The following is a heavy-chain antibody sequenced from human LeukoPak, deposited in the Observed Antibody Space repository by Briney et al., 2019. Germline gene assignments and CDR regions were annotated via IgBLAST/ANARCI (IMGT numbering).Heavy chain of an antibody. V-gene: IGHV3-15*01. D-gene: IGHD2/OR15-2a*01. CDR1: GFTLNDAW. CDR2: IKSRTDGATT. CDR3: ARDEPSPDSTDLDY. J-gene: IGHJ4*02. Sequence: GGSLRLSCAASGFTLNDAWVNWVRQAPGKGLEWIGRIKSRTDGATTDYAAPVKGRFTISRDNSKNTLYLQMNSLRAEDTAVYYCARDEPSPDSTDLDYWGQGTLVTVSS.